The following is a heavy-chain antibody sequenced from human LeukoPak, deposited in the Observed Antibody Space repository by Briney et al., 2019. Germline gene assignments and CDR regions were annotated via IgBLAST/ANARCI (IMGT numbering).Heavy chain of an antibody. Sequence: GGSLRLSRAASGFTFSSYAMSWVRQAPGQGLEWVSAISGTGGSTYYADSVKGRFTISRDNSKNTLYLQMNSLRAEDTAVYYCAEGTYCGCDCYAPGAEYFQHWGQGTLVTVSS. CDR2: ISGTGGST. J-gene: IGHJ1*01. D-gene: IGHD2-21*02. CDR1: GFTFSSYA. V-gene: IGHV3-23*01. CDR3: AEGTYCGCDCYAPGAEYFQH.